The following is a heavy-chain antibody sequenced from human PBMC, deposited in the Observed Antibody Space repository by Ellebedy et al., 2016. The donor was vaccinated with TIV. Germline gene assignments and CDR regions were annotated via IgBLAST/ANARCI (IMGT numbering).Heavy chain of an antibody. Sequence: ETLSLTCAVSGGSISSGGFSWSWVRQAPGKGLEWVSVIYSGGSTYYADSVKGRFTISRDNSKNTLYVQMNSLRAEDTAVYYCARDILQRSDVWGQGSTVTVSS. D-gene: IGHD6-25*01. J-gene: IGHJ6*02. CDR2: IYSGGST. CDR3: ARDILQRSDV. CDR1: GGSISSGGFS. V-gene: IGHV3-66*01.